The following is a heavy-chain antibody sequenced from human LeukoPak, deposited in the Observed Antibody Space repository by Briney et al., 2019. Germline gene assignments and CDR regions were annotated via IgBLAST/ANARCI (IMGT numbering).Heavy chain of an antibody. CDR3: ARESRNSSPAWQQLVTRFDP. Sequence: SETLSLTCTVSGGSISSYYWSWIRQPPGKGLEWIGYIYYSGSTNYNPSLKSRVTISVDTSKNQFSLKLSSVTAADTAVYYCARESRNSSPAWQQLVTRFDPWSQGTLVTVSS. J-gene: IGHJ5*02. D-gene: IGHD6-13*01. V-gene: IGHV4-59*01. CDR2: IYYSGST. CDR1: GGSISSYY.